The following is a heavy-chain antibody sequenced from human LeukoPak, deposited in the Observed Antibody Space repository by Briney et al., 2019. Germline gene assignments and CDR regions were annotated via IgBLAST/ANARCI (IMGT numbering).Heavy chain of an antibody. Sequence: KTSETLSLTCNVSGGSINNYYWSWLRQPPGKGLEWIGYIYYTGSTDYNPSLRSRVTISIDTSKNQFSLKLRSVIAADTAVYYCARALGHGSGVGNWFDPWGQGTLVTVSS. CDR2: IYYTGST. V-gene: IGHV4-59*01. J-gene: IGHJ5*02. CDR3: ARALGHGSGVGNWFDP. CDR1: GGSINNYY. D-gene: IGHD3-10*01.